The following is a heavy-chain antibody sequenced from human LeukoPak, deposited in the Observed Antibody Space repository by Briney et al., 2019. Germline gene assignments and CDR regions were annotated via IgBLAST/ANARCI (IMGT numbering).Heavy chain of an antibody. V-gene: IGHV1-18*01. J-gene: IGHJ4*02. Sequence: ASVKVSCKASGYTFTSYGTSWVRQAPGQGLEWMGWISAHNGNTNYAQKLQGRVTMTTDTSTSTAYMELRSLRSDDTAVYYCARVPTPLLRYFDWSATPLDYWGQGTLVTVSS. CDR3: ARVPTPLLRYFDWSATPLDY. CDR1: GYTFTSYG. CDR2: ISAHNGNT. D-gene: IGHD3-9*01.